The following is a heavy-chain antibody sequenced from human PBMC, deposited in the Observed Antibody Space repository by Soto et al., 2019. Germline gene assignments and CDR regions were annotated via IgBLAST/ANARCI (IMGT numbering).Heavy chain of an antibody. D-gene: IGHD3-10*01. CDR2: IYYSGST. V-gene: IGHV4-31*03. CDR3: ARGLRGSNNWFDP. J-gene: IGHJ5*02. Sequence: SETLSLTCTVSGGSISSGGYYWSWIRQHPGKGLEWIGYIYYSGSTYYNPSLKSRVTISVDTSKNQFSLKLSSVTAADTAVYYCARGLRGSNNWFDPWGQGTLVTVSS. CDR1: GGSISSGGYY.